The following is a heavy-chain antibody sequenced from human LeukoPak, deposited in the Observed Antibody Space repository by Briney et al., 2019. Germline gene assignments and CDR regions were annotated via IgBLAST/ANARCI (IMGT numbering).Heavy chain of an antibody. D-gene: IGHD6-19*01. V-gene: IGHV3-23*01. J-gene: IGHJ4*02. CDR3: AKMGWAAVGMSGGGY. CDR1: GFTFSNYA. CDR2: IRSSGDST. Sequence: PGGSQRLSCAASGFTFSNYAMSWVRQAPGEGLEWVSTIRSSGDSTTYADSVKGRFTISRDNSKNALYLQMNSLRVEDTAVYYCAKMGWAAVGMSGGGYWGQGILVTVSS.